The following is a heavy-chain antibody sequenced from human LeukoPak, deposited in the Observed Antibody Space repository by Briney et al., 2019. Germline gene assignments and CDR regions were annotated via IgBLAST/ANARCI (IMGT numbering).Heavy chain of an antibody. CDR1: GGSLSGYY. CDR2: INHGGST. CDR3: AREGRMSMGIEY. D-gene: IGHD4/OR15-4a*01. J-gene: IGHJ4*02. Sequence: SEPLSLTCAVYGGSLSGYYWSWIRQSPGKGLEWIGEINHGGSTNYNPSLKSRVTMSVDTSKNHFSLKLSSVTAADTAVYFCAREGRMSMGIEYWGQGTLVTVSS. V-gene: IGHV4-34*01.